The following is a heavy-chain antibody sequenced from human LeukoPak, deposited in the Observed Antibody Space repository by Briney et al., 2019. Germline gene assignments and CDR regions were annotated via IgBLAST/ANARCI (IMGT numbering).Heavy chain of an antibody. J-gene: IGHJ4*02. CDR3: AKMVVTASRFDY. D-gene: IGHD2-21*02. CDR1: GFTFSSYG. V-gene: IGHV3-30*18. CDR2: ISYDGSNK. Sequence: PGGSLRLSCAASGFTFSSYGMHWVRQAPGKGLEWVAVISYDGSNKYYADSVKGRFTISRDNSKNTLYLQMNSLRAEDTAVYYCAKMVVTASRFDYWGQGTLVTVSS.